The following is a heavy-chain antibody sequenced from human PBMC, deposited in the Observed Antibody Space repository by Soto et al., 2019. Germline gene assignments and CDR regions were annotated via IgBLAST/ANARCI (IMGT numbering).Heavy chain of an antibody. CDR2: IYHSGST. V-gene: IGHV4-30-2*01. J-gene: IGHJ3*02. CDR3: AKGGWCSGGSCYTAFDI. Sequence: QLQLQESGSGLVKPSQTLSLTCAVSGGSISSGGYSWSWIRQPPGKGLEWIGYIYHSGSTYYNPSLRSRVTRSVDRSKNQFSLKLSSVTAADTAVYYCAKGGWCSGGSCYTAFDIWGQGTMVTVSS. CDR1: GGSISSGGYS. D-gene: IGHD2-15*01.